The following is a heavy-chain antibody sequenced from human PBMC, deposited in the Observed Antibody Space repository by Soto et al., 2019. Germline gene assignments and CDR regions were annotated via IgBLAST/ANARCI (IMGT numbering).Heavy chain of an antibody. D-gene: IGHD3-22*01. CDR1: GFTFSSYA. CDR2: ISGSGGTT. J-gene: IGHJ4*02. CDR3: AKVQYSSATYYYDSSGYYEPYYFDY. Sequence: EVQLLESGGGLVQPGGSLRLSCAASGFTFSSYAMSWVRQAPGKGLEWVSAISGSGGTTYYADSVKGRFTISRVNSKNTLYLQMNSLRAEDTAVYYCAKVQYSSATYYYDSSGYYEPYYFDYWGQGTLVTVSS. V-gene: IGHV3-23*01.